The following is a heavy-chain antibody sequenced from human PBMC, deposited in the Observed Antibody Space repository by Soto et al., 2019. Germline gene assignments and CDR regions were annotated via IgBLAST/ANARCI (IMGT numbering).Heavy chain of an antibody. Sequence: GGSLRLSCAASGFTFSSYGMHWVRQAPGKGLEWVAVIWYDGSKKYYADSMKGRFTISRDNSKNTLYLQMNSLRAEDTAVYYCARESYYYDSSGYYFDYWGQGTLVTVSS. CDR2: IWYDGSKK. J-gene: IGHJ4*02. D-gene: IGHD3-22*01. V-gene: IGHV3-33*01. CDR1: GFTFSSYG. CDR3: ARESYYYDSSGYYFDY.